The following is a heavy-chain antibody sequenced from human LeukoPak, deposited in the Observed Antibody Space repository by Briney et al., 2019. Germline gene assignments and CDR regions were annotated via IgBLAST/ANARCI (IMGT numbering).Heavy chain of an antibody. D-gene: IGHD6-13*01. Sequence: SETLSLTCTVSGGSISSYYWSWIRQPPGKGLEWIGYIYYSGSTNYNPSLKSRVTISVDTSKNQFSLKLSSVTAADTAVYYCATTAAADYYFDYWGRGTLVTVSS. CDR1: GGSISSYY. CDR2: IYYSGST. V-gene: IGHV4-59*01. CDR3: ATTAAADYYFDY. J-gene: IGHJ4*02.